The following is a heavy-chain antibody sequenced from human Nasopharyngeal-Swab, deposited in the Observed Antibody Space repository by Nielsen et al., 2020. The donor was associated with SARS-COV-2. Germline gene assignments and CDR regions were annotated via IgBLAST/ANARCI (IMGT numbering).Heavy chain of an antibody. CDR1: GFTFSSYA. CDR3: ARGQHTAMATGWFDP. J-gene: IGHJ5*02. V-gene: IGHV3-30*04. Sequence: GESLKISCAASGFTFSSYAMHWVRQAPGKGLEWVAVISYDGSNKYYADSVKGRFTISRDNSKNTLYLQMNGLRAEDTAVYYCARGQHTAMATGWFDPWGQGTLVTVSS. D-gene: IGHD5-18*01. CDR2: ISYDGSNK.